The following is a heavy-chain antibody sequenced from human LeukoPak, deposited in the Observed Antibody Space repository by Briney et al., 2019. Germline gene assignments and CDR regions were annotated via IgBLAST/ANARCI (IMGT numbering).Heavy chain of an antibody. CDR1: GGSFSGYY. CDR2: INHSGST. J-gene: IGHJ5*02. CDR3: ARIAMNWFDP. V-gene: IGHV4-34*01. Sequence: SETLSLTCAVYGGSFSGYYWSWIRQPPGKGLEWIGEINHSGSTNYNPSLKSRGTISVDTSKNQFSLKLSSVTAADTAVYYCARIAMNWFDPWGQGTLVTVSS.